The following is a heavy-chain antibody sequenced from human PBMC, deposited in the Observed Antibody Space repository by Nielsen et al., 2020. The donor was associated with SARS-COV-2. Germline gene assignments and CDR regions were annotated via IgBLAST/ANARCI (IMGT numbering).Heavy chain of an antibody. CDR2: IRSKANSYAT. V-gene: IGHV3-73*01. J-gene: IGHJ3*02. Sequence: GESLKISCAASGFSFSDSGIHWVRQASGKGLEWVGRIRSKANSYATGFAASVKGRFTISRDDSKNTAYLQMNSLRAEDTAVYYCARESVTGTDAFDIWGQGTVVTVSS. CDR3: ARESVTGTDAFDI. CDR1: GFSFSDSG. D-gene: IGHD6-19*01.